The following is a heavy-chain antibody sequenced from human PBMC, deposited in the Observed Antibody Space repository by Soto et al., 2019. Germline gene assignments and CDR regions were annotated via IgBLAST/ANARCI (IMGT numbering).Heavy chain of an antibody. D-gene: IGHD3-22*01. CDR1: GGSISSGDYY. V-gene: IGHV4-30-4*01. J-gene: IGHJ3*02. CDR2: IYYSGST. CDR3: ARVSDYYDSSGQLFDI. Sequence: SETLSLTCTVSGGSISSGDYYWSWIRQPPGKGLEWIGYIYYSGSTYYNPSLKSRVTISVDTSKNQFSLKLSSVTAADTAVYYCARVSDYYDSSGQLFDIWGQGTMVTVSS.